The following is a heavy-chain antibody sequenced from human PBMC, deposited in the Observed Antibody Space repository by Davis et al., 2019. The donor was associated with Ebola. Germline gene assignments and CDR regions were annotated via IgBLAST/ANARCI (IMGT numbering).Heavy chain of an antibody. CDR1: GFTFSSYS. Sequence: PGGSLRLSCAASGFTFSSYSMNWVRQAPGKGLEWVSSISSSSSYIYYADSVKGRFTISRDNAKNSLYLQMNSLRAEDTAVYYCARVPIVVVPAAIISYYYYGMDVWGQGTTVTVSS. CDR2: ISSSSSYI. CDR3: ARVPIVVVPAAIISYYYYGMDV. D-gene: IGHD2-2*01. V-gene: IGHV3-21*01. J-gene: IGHJ6*02.